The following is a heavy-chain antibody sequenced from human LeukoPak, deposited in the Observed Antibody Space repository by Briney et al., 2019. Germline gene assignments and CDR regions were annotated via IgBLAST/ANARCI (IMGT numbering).Heavy chain of an antibody. CDR1: GGPVSGYY. J-gene: IGHJ2*01. V-gene: IGHV4-34*01. D-gene: IGHD2-21*01. Sequence: SETLSLTCGVSGGPVSGYYWSRLRQSPGKGLEWIGEITRYGNTNYNPSLKSRVIISKDTSKSQISLTLISLTAADTAVYFCARLDQLIVDYWYFDLWGRGTQVTVSS. CDR3: ARLDQLIVDYWYFDL. CDR2: ITRYGNT.